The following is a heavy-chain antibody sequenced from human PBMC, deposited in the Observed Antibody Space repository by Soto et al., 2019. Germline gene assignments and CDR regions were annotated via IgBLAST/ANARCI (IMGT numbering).Heavy chain of an antibody. D-gene: IGHD2-15*01. J-gene: IGHJ4*02. V-gene: IGHV3-74*01. CDR2: VKSDGTTA. Sequence: PGGSLRLSCEASGFAFTSYWMHWVRQAPGKGLVWVAGVKSDGTTATYADSVRGRFTISRDNAKNTLYLQMNSLSAEDTAVYYCESLFASTYSPSPFDFWGQGTQVTVSS. CDR3: ESLFASTYSPSPFDF. CDR1: GFAFTSYW.